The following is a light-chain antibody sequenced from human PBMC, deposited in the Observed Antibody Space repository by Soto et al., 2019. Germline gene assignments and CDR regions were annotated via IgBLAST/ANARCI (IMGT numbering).Light chain of an antibody. Sequence: QSARAQPASVSGSPGQSITISCTGTSDDIGTFKYVSWYQQHPGKAPKLLIYEVSVRPSGISGRFSASKSGNTASLTISALRAEDEADYYCSSYRASSKEVFGTGTKV. CDR1: SDDIGTFKY. J-gene: IGLJ1*01. CDR2: EVS. CDR3: SSYRASSKEV. V-gene: IGLV2-14*01.